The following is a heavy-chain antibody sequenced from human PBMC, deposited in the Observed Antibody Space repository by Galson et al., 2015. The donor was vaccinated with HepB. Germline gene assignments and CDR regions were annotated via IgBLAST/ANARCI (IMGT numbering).Heavy chain of an antibody. Sequence: SLRLSCAVSGFTVSSKYMSWVRQAPGKGLEWVSLIYRGGSSYYTDSVKGRFTISRHNSKNTLYLQMNSLRPEDTAVYYCANYGTQFDYWGQGTLVTVSS. D-gene: IGHD3-16*01. CDR2: IYRGGSS. CDR1: GFTVSSKY. CDR3: ANYGTQFDY. V-gene: IGHV3-53*04. J-gene: IGHJ4*02.